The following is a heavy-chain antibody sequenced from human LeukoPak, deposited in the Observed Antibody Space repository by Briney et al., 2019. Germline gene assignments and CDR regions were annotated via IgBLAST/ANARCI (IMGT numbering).Heavy chain of an antibody. CDR2: IYYSGST. V-gene: IGHV4-59*01. J-gene: IGHJ3*02. CDR1: AASISSYY. D-gene: IGHD3-10*01. CDR3: ARGQTYYYGSGNAFDI. Sequence: KPSETLSLTCTVSAASISSYYWSWIRQPPGKGLEWLGYIYYSGSTNYNPSLKSRVTISVDTSKNQFSLKLSSVTAADTAVYYCARGQTYYYGSGNAFDIWGQGTMVTVSS.